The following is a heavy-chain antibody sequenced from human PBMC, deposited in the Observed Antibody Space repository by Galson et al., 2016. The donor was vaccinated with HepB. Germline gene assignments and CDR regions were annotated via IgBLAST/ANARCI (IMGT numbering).Heavy chain of an antibody. J-gene: IGHJ4*02. V-gene: IGHV3-23*01. D-gene: IGHD2-15*01. CDR2: ISLSGATT. Sequence: SLRLSCAASGFAFSSYAVNWVRQAPGKGLEWIASISLSGATTHYADSVKGRFTISRDNSKSTLFLEMNSLRTDDTAIYYYAKTYTSSCLTSFDHWGQGTLVTVSS. CDR1: GFAFSSYA. CDR3: AKTYTSSCLTSFDH.